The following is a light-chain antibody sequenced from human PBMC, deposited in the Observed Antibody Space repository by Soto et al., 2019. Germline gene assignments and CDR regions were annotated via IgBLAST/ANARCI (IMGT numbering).Light chain of an antibody. CDR2: EVT. J-gene: IGLJ1*01. CDR1: SDDVGGYNY. Sequence: SVLAQPASVSGCPGQSITSSCSGTSDDVGGYNYVAWYQQYPGKAPKLMISEVTDRPSGVSNRFSGSKSGNTASLTISGLQAEDEADFYCSSYTSSSSYVFGTGTKVTVL. CDR3: SSYTSSSSYV. V-gene: IGLV2-14*01.